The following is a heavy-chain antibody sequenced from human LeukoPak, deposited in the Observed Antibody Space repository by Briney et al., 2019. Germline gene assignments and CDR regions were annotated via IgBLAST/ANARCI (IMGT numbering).Heavy chain of an antibody. CDR1: GGSISSHY. Sequence: PSETLSLTCTVSGGSISSHYWSWIRQPPGKGLVWIGYIYYSGSTNYNPSLKSRVTISVDTSKNQFSLKLSSVTAADTAVYYCARRYYGYFDYWGQGTLVTVSS. CDR2: IYYSGST. V-gene: IGHV4-59*11. J-gene: IGHJ4*02. CDR3: ARRYYGYFDY. D-gene: IGHD3-10*01.